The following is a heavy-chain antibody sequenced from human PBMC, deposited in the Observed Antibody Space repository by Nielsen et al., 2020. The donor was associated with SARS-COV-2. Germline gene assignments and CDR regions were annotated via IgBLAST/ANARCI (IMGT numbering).Heavy chain of an antibody. V-gene: IGHV3-21*01. CDR3: ARVDTVAAFDY. D-gene: IGHD6-19*01. J-gene: IGHJ4*02. CDR2: ISSSSSYI. CDR1: GFTFSSYS. Sequence: GGSPRLSCAASGFTFSSYSMNWVRQAPGKGLEWVSSISSSSSYIYYADSVKGRFTISRDNAKNSLYLQMNSLRAEDTAVYYCARVDTVAAFDYWGQGTLVTVSS.